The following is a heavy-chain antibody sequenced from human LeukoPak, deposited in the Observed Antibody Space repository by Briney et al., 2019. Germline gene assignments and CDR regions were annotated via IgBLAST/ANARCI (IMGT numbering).Heavy chain of an antibody. J-gene: IGHJ4*02. V-gene: IGHV3-33*01. CDR1: GFTFSSYG. CDR3: ARGLRYFDWLFYY. Sequence: GGSLRLSCAASGFTFSSYGMHWVRLAPGKGLEWVAVIWYDGSNKYYADSVKGRFTISRDNSKNTLYLQMNSLRAEDTAVYYCARGLRYFDWLFYYWGQGTLVTVSS. CDR2: IWYDGSNK. D-gene: IGHD3-9*01.